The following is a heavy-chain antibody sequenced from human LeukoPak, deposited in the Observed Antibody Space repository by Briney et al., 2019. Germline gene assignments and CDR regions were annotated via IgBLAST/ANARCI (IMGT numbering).Heavy chain of an antibody. Sequence: SETLSLTCTVSGGSISSYYWSWIRQPAGKGLEWIGRIYTSGSTNYNPSLKSRVTMSVDTSKNQFSLKLSSVTAADTAVYYCARDHETYYYGSGSHDYWGQGTLVTVSS. J-gene: IGHJ4*02. D-gene: IGHD3-10*01. CDR3: ARDHETYYYGSGSHDY. CDR1: GGSISSYY. CDR2: IYTSGST. V-gene: IGHV4-4*07.